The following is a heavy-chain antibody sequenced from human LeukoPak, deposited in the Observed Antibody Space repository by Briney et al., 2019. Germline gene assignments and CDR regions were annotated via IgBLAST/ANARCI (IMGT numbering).Heavy chain of an antibody. V-gene: IGHV4-39*07. CDR1: GGSISSSSYY. Sequence: SETLSLTCTVSGGSISSSSYYWGWIRQPPGKGLEWIGSTYYSGSTYYNPSLKSRVTISVDTSKNQFSLKLSSVTAADTAVYYCARSSIKYFAVVTRGAFDYWGQGTLVTVSS. J-gene: IGHJ4*02. CDR2: TYYSGST. CDR3: ARSSIKYFAVVTRGAFDY. D-gene: IGHD4-23*01.